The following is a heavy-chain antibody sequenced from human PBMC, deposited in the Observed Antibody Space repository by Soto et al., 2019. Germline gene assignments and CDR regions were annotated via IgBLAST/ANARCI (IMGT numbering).Heavy chain of an antibody. CDR1: GYTFTNYY. J-gene: IGHJ4*02. CDR3: ERGENDY. Sequence: AASVKVSCKASGYTFTNYYVQWVRQAPGQGLEWMGVIHPDGGHTTYSQKFQDRVTMTRDTFTNTIYMELSSLGSEDTAVYYCERGENDYWGQGTLVTVSS. V-gene: IGHV1-46*01. CDR2: IHPDGGHT.